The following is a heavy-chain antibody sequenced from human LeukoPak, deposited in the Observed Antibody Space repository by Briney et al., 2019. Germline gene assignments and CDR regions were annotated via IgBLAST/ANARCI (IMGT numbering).Heavy chain of an antibody. CDR3: ARDRGSQDY. D-gene: IGHD3-10*01. Sequence: PGGSLRLSCAASGFTFSTFWMSWVRQAPGKGLEWVANIKQDGSEKYYVDSVKGRSTISRDNAKNSLYLQMNSLRAEDTAVYYCARDRGSQDYWGQGTLVTVSS. CDR2: IKQDGSEK. V-gene: IGHV3-7*05. J-gene: IGHJ4*02. CDR1: GFTFSTFW.